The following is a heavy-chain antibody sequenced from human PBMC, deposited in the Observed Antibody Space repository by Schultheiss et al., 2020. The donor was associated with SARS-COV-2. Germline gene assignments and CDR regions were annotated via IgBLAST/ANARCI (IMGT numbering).Heavy chain of an antibody. CDR3: ARGAAVWCSGGSCYSGAFDI. J-gene: IGHJ3*02. D-gene: IGHD2-15*01. Sequence: GSLRLSCTVSGGFIINNQWSWIRQPPGKGLEWIGYIYYSGSTNYNPSLKSRVTISVDTSKNQFSLKLSSVTAADTAVYYCARGAAVWCSGGSCYSGAFDIWGQGTMVTVSS. V-gene: IGHV4-59*12. CDR1: GGFIINNQ. CDR2: IYYSGST.